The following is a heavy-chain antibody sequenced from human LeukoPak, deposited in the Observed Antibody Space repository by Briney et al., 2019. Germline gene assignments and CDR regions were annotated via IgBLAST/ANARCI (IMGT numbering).Heavy chain of an antibody. V-gene: IGHV4-59*11. J-gene: IGHJ6*03. CDR1: GGSISSHY. CDR2: IYYSGST. CDR3: ARSLGDYGSGSFSYYYYYMDV. Sequence: PSETLSLTCTVSGGSISSHYWSWIRQPPGKGLEWIGYIYYSGSTNYNPSLKSRVTISVDTSKNQFSLKLSSVTAADTAVYYCARSLGDYGSGSFSYYYYYMDVWGKGTTVTVSS. D-gene: IGHD3-10*01.